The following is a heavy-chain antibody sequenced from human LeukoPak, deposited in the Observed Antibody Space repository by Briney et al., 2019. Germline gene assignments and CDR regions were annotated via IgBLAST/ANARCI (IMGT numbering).Heavy chain of an antibody. CDR3: AKDRVLATVVFDY. CDR2: VAYDGNNK. D-gene: IGHD5-24*01. J-gene: IGHJ4*02. CDR1: GFTFDDYA. Sequence: GSLRLSCAASGFTFDDYAMHWVRQAPGKGLEWVAFVAYDGNNKYYADSVKGRFTISRDNSKNTLYLQMNSLGAQDTAVYYCAKDRVLATVVFDYWGQGTLVTVSS. V-gene: IGHV3-30*04.